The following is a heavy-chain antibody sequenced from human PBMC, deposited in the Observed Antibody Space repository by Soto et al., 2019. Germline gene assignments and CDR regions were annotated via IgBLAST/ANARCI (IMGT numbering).Heavy chain of an antibody. CDR1: GDSINNSHW. Sequence: QVQLQESGPGLVQPSGTLSLTCAVSGDSINNSHWWSWVRQTPGKGLEWIGETYHSGTTNYNPSLTTRVPISIDTSKNQFSLKMNSVTAADTAVYYCAREVNSSPARGPNSFDPWGQGTLVTVSS. CDR3: AREVNSSPARGPNSFDP. CDR2: TYHSGTT. D-gene: IGHD6-13*01. V-gene: IGHV4-4*02. J-gene: IGHJ5*02.